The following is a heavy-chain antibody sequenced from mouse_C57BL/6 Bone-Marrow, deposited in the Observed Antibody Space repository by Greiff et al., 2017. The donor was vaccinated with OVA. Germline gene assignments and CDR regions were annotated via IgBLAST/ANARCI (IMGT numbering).Heavy chain of an antibody. Sequence: EVKLVESGGGLVQPGGSMKLSCVASGFTFSNYWMNWVRQSPEKGLEWVAQIRLKSDNYATHYAESVKGRFTISRDDSKSSVYLQMNNLRAEDTGIYYCKIYYGSSYYYFDYWGQGTTLTVSS. D-gene: IGHD1-1*01. V-gene: IGHV6-3*01. CDR3: KIYYGSSYYYFDY. CDR2: IRLKSDNYAT. J-gene: IGHJ2*01. CDR1: GFTFSNYW.